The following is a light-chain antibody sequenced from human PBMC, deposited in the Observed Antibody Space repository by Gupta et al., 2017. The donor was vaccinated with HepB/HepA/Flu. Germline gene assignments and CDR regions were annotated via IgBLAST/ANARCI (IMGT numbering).Light chain of an antibody. CDR3: QQGDSTPVT. V-gene: IGKV1-39*01. J-gene: IGKJ4*01. CDR2: AAS. Sequence: DIQMTQSPSSLSASVVDRVTITCRVSQSISSYLNWYQQTPGKAPNPLIYAASRLQSGVPSRFSGSSSATYITLIISLLQPEDFANYCCQQGDSTPVTFGGGTXVEIK. CDR1: QSISSY.